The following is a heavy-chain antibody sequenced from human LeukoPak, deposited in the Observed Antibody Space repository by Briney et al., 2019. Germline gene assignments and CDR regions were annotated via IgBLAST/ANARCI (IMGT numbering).Heavy chain of an antibody. CDR3: AKDQSSGYYKTFDY. J-gene: IGHJ4*02. V-gene: IGHV3-53*05. CDR2: IYSGGST. CDR1: GFTVSTNY. Sequence: SGGSLRLSCAASGFTVSTNYMSWVRQAAGKGLEWVSVIYSGGSTYYADSVKGRFTISRDNSKNTLYLQMNSLRAEDTAVYYCAKDQSSGYYKTFDYWGQGTLVTVSS. D-gene: IGHD3-22*01.